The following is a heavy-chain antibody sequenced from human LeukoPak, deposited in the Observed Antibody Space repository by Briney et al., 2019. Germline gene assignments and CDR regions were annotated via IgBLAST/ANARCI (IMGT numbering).Heavy chain of an antibody. CDR1: GYTFTSYG. V-gene: IGHV1-18*01. J-gene: IGHJ4*02. CDR3: ARGLNYDSGGYYY. Sequence: ASVKVSCKASGYTFTSYGITWVRQAPGQGLKWMGWISVYSGNTNYVQKLQDRITMTTDTSTSTAYMELRSLRSDDTALYYCARGLNYDSGGYYYWGQGTLVTVSS. CDR2: ISVYSGNT. D-gene: IGHD3-22*01.